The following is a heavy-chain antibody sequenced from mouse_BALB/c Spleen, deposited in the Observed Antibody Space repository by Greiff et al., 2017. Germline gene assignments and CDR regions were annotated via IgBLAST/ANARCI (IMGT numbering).Heavy chain of an antibody. Sequence: EVQLQQSGAELVKPGASVKLSCTASGFNINDSYMHWVKQRPEQGLEWIGRIDPANGNTKYDPKFQGKATITADTSSNTAYLQLSSLTSEDTAVYYYAILRMDYWGQGTSVTVSS. J-gene: IGHJ4*01. CDR2: IDPANGNT. V-gene: IGHV14-3*02. CDR3: AILRMDY. CDR1: GFNINDSY.